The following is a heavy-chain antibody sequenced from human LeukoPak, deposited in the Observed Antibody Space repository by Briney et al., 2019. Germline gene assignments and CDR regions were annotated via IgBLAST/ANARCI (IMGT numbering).Heavy chain of an antibody. CDR1: GFTFSSYD. CDR3: TRGAAGFDY. CDR2: IGKAGDT. J-gene: IGHJ4*02. V-gene: IGHV3-13*04. Sequence: EAGGSLRLSCAASGFTFSSYDVHWVRQATGKGLEWVSGIGKAGDTYYSGSAKGRFTISRENAKNSLYLEMNSLRAGDTAVYYCTRGAAGFDYWGQGTLVTVSS. D-gene: IGHD6-13*01.